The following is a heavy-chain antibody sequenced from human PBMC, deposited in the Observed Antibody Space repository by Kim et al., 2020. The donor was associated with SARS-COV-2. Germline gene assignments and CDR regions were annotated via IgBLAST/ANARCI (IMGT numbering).Heavy chain of an antibody. J-gene: IGHJ4*02. V-gene: IGHV3-30*02. D-gene: IGHD3-10*01. CDR3: AKDAVAGGVDY. Sequence: YYADSVKGRFTISRDNSKNTLYLPMNSLRAEDSAVYYCAKDAVAGGVDYWGQGTLVTVSS.